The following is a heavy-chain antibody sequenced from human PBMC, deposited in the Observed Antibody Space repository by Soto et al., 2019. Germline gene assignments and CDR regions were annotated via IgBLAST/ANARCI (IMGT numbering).Heavy chain of an antibody. CDR1: GYTFTSYG. V-gene: IGHV1-18*01. CDR2: ISAYNGNT. J-gene: IGHJ6*02. Sequence: ASVKVSCKASGYTFTSYGISWVRQAPGQGLEWMGWISAYNGNTNYAQKLQGRVTMTTDTSTSTAYMELRSLRSDDTAVYYCARLDFWSGYYTQGMDVWGQGTTVTVSS. D-gene: IGHD3-3*01. CDR3: ARLDFWSGYYTQGMDV.